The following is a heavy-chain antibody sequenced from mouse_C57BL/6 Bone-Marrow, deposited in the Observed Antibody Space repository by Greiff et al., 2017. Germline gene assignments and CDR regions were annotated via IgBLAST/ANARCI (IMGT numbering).Heavy chain of an antibody. CDR3: TRGKIYDGYTWFAY. CDR1: GYTFTDYE. D-gene: IGHD2-3*01. CDR2: IYPETGGT. V-gene: IGHV1-15*01. Sequence: QVQLQQSGAELVRPGASVTLSCKASGYTFTDYEMHWVKQTPVHGLEWIGAIYPETGGTAYNQKFKGKAILTADKSSSTAYMELRSLTSEDSAVDYCTRGKIYDGYTWFAYWGQGTLVTVSA. J-gene: IGHJ3*01.